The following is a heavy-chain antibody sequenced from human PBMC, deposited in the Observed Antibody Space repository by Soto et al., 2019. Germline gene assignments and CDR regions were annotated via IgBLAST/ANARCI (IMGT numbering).Heavy chain of an antibody. CDR3: ARTGYSYGYSDY. CDR2: IYSSGST. V-gene: IGHV4-38-2*01. J-gene: IGHJ4*02. Sequence: LSLTCAVSGYSISSGYYWGWIRQPPGKGLEWIGSIYSSGSTYYNPSLQSRVTISVDTSKNQFSLKLSSVTAADTALYYCARTGYSYGYSDYWGQGTLVTVSS. D-gene: IGHD5-18*01. CDR1: GYSISSGYY.